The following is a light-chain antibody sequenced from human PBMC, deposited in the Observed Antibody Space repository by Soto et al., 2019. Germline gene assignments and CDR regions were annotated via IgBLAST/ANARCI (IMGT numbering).Light chain of an antibody. CDR3: QQRSNWPLT. CDR1: QSVSSY. J-gene: IGKJ4*01. CDR2: DAS. Sequence: EIVLTQSPATLSLSPGERATLSCRASQSVSSYLAWYQQKPGQAPRLLIYDASNSATGIPARFSGSGSGTDVTLTISSLEPEDFAVYYCQQRSNWPLTFGGGNKVEIK. V-gene: IGKV3-11*01.